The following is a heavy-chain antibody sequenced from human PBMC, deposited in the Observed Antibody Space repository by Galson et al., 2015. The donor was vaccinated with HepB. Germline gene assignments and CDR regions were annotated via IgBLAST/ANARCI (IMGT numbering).Heavy chain of an antibody. J-gene: IGHJ4*02. V-gene: IGHV3-74*03. CDR1: GFAFEHFW. CDR3: VRDAPTAFFDY. D-gene: IGHD4-11*01. CDR2: ITSDGSDT. Sequence: LRLSCAASGFAFEHFWMHWVRQVPGKGLVWVSRITSDGSDTKYADSVEGRFTVSRDNAKNTLSLQMNSLRPEDTAIYYCVRDAPTAFFDYWGQGTQVTVSS.